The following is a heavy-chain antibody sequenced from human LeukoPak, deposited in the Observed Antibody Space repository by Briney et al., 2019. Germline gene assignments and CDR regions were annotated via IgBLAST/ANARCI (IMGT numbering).Heavy chain of an antibody. D-gene: IGHD4-17*01. CDR2: ISSNGGST. CDR3: ARDRGTTVSPTWFDY. V-gene: IGHV3-64*01. CDR1: GFTFSSYA. J-gene: IGHJ4*02. Sequence: PGGSLRLSCAASGFTFSSYAMHWVRQAPGKGLEYVSAISSNGGSTYYANSVKGRFTISRDNSKNTLYLQMGSLRAEDMAVYYCARDRGTTVSPTWFDYWGQGTLVTVSS.